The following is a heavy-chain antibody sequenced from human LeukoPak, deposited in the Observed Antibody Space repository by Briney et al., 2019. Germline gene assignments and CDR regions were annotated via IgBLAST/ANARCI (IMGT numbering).Heavy chain of an antibody. V-gene: IGHV3-53*01. CDR3: ASQYSSGWYGLDY. CDR2: IYSGGGT. D-gene: IGHD6-19*01. J-gene: IGHJ4*02. Sequence: GGSLRLSCAASGFTVSNNYMSWVRQPPGKGLESVSVIYSGGGTYYADSVKGRFTISRDNSKNTLYLQMNSLRAEDTAAYYCASQYSSGWYGLDYWGQGTLVTVSS. CDR1: GFTVSNNY.